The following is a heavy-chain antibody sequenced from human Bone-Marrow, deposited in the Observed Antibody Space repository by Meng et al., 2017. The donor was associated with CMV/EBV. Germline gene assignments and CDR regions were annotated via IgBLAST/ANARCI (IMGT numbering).Heavy chain of an antibody. CDR2: INHSGST. D-gene: IGHD2-2*02. CDR3: ASGSTSCYRFKNWFDP. Sequence: SETLSLTCAVYGGSFSGYYWSWIRQPPGKGLEWIGEINHSGSTNYNPSLKSRVTISVDTSKNQFSLKLSSVTAADTAVYYCASGSTSCYRFKNWFDPWGQGTLVTVSS. CDR1: GGSFSGYY. J-gene: IGHJ5*02. V-gene: IGHV4-34*01.